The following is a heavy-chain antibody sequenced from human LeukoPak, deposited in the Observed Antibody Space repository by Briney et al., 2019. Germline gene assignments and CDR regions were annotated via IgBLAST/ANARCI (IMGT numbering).Heavy chain of an antibody. CDR3: ARGLPQDYYDSSGYYSGGGFDI. CDR2: MNPNSGNT. V-gene: IGHV1-8*03. Sequence: ASVKVSCKASGYTFTSYDINWVRQATGQGLEWMGWMNPNSGNTGYAQKFQGRVTITRNTSISTAYMELSGLRSEDTAVYYCARGLPQDYYDSSGYYSGGGFDIWGQGTMVTVSS. J-gene: IGHJ3*02. CDR1: GYTFTSYD. D-gene: IGHD3-22*01.